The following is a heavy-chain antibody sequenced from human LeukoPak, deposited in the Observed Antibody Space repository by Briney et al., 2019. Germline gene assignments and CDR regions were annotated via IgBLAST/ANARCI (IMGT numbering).Heavy chain of an antibody. CDR2: IYYSGST. J-gene: IGHJ5*02. CDR3: ARRVPIAGST. Sequence: SETLSLTCTASGGSISSSSYYWGWIRQPPGKGLEWIGSIYYSGSTYYNPSLKSRVTISVDTSTNQFSLELRSVTAADTAVYFLARRVPIAGSTLGQGTLVTVSS. V-gene: IGHV4-39*01. CDR1: GGSISSSSYY. D-gene: IGHD6-13*01.